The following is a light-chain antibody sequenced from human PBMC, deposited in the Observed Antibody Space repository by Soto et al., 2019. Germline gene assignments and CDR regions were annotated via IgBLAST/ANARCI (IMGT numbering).Light chain of an antibody. J-gene: IGLJ3*02. CDR3: QSYDATNQV. V-gene: IGLV6-57*01. CDR1: SGSIASNY. Sequence: NFMLTQPHSVSESPGKTVIISCTRSSGSIASNYVQWYQQRPGSSPTTVIYEDNQRPSGVPDRFSGSIDSSSNSASLTFSVLETEDEADYFCQSYDATNQVFGGGTKLTVL. CDR2: EDN.